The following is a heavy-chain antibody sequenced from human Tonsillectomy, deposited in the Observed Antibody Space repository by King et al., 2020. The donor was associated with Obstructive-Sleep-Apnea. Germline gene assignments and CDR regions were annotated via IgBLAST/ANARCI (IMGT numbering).Heavy chain of an antibody. D-gene: IGHD3-22*01. CDR1: GFTFSSYD. Sequence: VQLVESGGGLVQPGGSLRLSCAASGFTFSSYDMNWVRQAPGKGLEWVSAIRGNGGSTYYADSVKGRLTISRDNSKNTLYLQMNSLRAEDTAVYYCAGFSYHDSSGFDYWGQGTLVTVSS. V-gene: IGHV3-23*04. J-gene: IGHJ4*02. CDR3: AGFSYHDSSGFDY. CDR2: IRGNGGST.